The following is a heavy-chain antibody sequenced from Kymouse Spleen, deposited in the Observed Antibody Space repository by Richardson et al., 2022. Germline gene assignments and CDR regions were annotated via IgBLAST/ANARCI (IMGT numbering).Heavy chain of an antibody. V-gene: IGHV3-13*01. CDR2: IGTAGDT. J-gene: IGHJ4*02. D-gene: IGHD1-20*01,IGHD1-7*01. CDR3: ARANNWNLFDY. CDR1: GFTFSSYD. Sequence: EVQLVESGGGLVQPGGSLRLSCAASGFTFSSYDMHWVRQATGKGLEWVSAIGTAGDTYYPGSVKGRFTISRENAKNSLYLQMNSLRAGDTAVYYCARANNWNLFDYWGQGTLVTVSS.